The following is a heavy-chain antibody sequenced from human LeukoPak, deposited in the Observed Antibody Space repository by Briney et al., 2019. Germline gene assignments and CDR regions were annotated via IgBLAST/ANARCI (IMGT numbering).Heavy chain of an antibody. V-gene: IGHV3-23*01. D-gene: IGHD1-14*01. CDR1: GFTFSSYA. CDR2: ISGSGGST. J-gene: IGHJ4*02. CDR3: AKDSGRGPRCGGAVYPFHY. Sequence: GGSLRLSCAASGFTFSSYAMSWVRQALGKGLEWVSGISGSGGSTYYADSVKGRFTISRDNSKNTLYMQMNSLRAEDTAVYYCAKDSGRGPRCGGAVYPFHYWGQGTVVSVSS.